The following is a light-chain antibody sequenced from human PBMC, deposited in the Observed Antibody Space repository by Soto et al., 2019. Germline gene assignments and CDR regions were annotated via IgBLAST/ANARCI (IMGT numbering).Light chain of an antibody. CDR1: QFISTY. Sequence: DIQMTQSPSSLSASVGDRVTITCRASQFISTYLHWYQQKPGKAPELLIYATSDLQTGVPSTFSGSGYGTDFTLTISSLKPEHFATYYCQQSYSLPYTFGQGTKLAIK. CDR2: ATS. V-gene: IGKV1-39*01. CDR3: QQSYSLPYT. J-gene: IGKJ2*01.